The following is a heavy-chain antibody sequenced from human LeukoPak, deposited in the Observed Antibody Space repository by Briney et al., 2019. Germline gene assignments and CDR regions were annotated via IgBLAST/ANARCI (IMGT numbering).Heavy chain of an antibody. CDR3: AREGRTHFKPNYYYMDV. J-gene: IGHJ6*03. Sequence: SQTLSLTXTVSGGSISSGSYYWSWIRQPAGKGLQWIGRIYTSGSTNYNPSLKSRVTISVDTSKNQFPLKLSSVTAADTAVYYCAREGRTHFKPNYYYMDVWGKGTTVTVSS. V-gene: IGHV4-61*02. D-gene: IGHD1-26*01. CDR1: GGSISSGSYY. CDR2: IYTSGST.